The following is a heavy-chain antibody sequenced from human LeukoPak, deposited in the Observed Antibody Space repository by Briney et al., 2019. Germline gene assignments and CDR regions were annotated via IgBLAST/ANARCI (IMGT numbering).Heavy chain of an antibody. V-gene: IGHV4-39*01. CDR2: VSHDGIT. CDR1: GGSINSALYY. CDR3: ARHTIFCSFINCSPFDP. J-gene: IGHJ5*02. D-gene: IGHD3-3*01. Sequence: PSETLSLTCTASGGSINSALYYWAWIRQTPEQQLEWIGSVSHDGITKYSPSLGGRVSLSADTSKNAFFMEVHSVTAADSVIYYCARHTIFCSFINCSPFDPWGQGTLVTVSS.